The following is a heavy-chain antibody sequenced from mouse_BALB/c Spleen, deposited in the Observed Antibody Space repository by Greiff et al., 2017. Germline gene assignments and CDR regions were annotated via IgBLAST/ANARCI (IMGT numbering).Heavy chain of an antibody. CDR3: VRQRVGPYYAMDY. CDR2: IRSKSNNYAT. V-gene: IGHV10-1*02. J-gene: IGHJ4*01. D-gene: IGHD1-1*02. CDR1: GFTFNTYA. Sequence: EVQRVESGGGLVQPKGSLKLSCAASGFTFNTYAMNWVRQAPGKGLEWVARIRSKSNNYATYYADSVKDRFTISRDDSQSMLYLQMNNLKTEDTAMYYCVRQRVGPYYAMDYWGQGTSVTVSS.